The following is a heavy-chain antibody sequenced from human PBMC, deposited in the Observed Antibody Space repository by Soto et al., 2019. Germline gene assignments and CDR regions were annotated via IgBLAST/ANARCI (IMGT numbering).Heavy chain of an antibody. D-gene: IGHD1-1*01. CDR1: GGSVSSGSYY. CDR3: ARGSWDDVSGHYYMDV. J-gene: IGHJ6*03. CDR2: IYYSEST. Sequence: SETLSLTCTVSGGSVSSGSYYWSWIRQPPGKGLEWIGYIYYSESTNYNPSLKSRVTISVDTSKNQFSLKLSSVTAADTAVYYCARGSWDDVSGHYYMDVWGKGTTVTVSS. V-gene: IGHV4-61*01.